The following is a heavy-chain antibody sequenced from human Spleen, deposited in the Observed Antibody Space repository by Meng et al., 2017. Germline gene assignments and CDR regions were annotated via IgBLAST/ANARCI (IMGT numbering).Heavy chain of an antibody. Sequence: QVHLQESGPGLVRPSETLSLTCTVSGASVSSGTYYWTWIRQPPGKGLEWVGFIDYSRRTNYYPSLKSRVTISVDTSKNQFSLKLTSVTAADTAVYYCAGGPWEFDYWGQGTLVTVSS. CDR2: IDYSRRT. J-gene: IGHJ4*02. CDR1: GASVSSGTYY. D-gene: IGHD1-26*01. CDR3: AGGPWEFDY. V-gene: IGHV4-61*01.